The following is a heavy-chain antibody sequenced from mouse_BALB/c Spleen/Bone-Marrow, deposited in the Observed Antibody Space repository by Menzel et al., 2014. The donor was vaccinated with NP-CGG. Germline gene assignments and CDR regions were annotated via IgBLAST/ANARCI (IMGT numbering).Heavy chain of an antibody. D-gene: IGHD2-10*02. CDR3: ARKYGDY. CDR1: GYPFSSYW. J-gene: IGHJ2*01. CDR2: IYPGDGET. Sequence: VQLQQSGAELVRPGSSVKISCKASGYPFSSYWMSWVKQRPGQSLEWIGQIYPGDGETNYNGKFKGNATLTADKSSSTAYMQLISLTSEDSAVYFCARKYGDYWGQGTTLTVSS. V-gene: IGHV1-80*01.